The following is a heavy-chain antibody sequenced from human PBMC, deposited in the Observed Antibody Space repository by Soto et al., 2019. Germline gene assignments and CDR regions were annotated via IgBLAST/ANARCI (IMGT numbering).Heavy chain of an antibody. CDR1: GFTFSDYY. D-gene: IGHD2-2*01. CDR2: ISRSGSTI. J-gene: IGHJ4*02. Sequence: QVQLGESGGGLVKPGGSLRLSCAASGFTFSDYYMSWIGQAPGKGLEWISYISRSGSTIYYADSVKGRVAISRDNAKDSLYLQMNSLRAEDTAVYYCARLGDVVVPARSPFDSWGQGTLVTVSS. V-gene: IGHV3-11*01. CDR3: ARLGDVVVPARSPFDS.